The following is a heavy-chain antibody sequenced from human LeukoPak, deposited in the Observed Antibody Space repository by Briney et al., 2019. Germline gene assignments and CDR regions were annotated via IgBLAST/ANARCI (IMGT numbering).Heavy chain of an antibody. D-gene: IGHD5-18*01. CDR3: ARQTRGYSYGYHYFDY. J-gene: IGHJ4*02. CDR2: ISYSGST. CDR1: GGSISSSSYY. V-gene: IGHV4-39*01. Sequence: SETLSLTYTVSGGSISSSSYYWGWIRQPPGKGLEWIGSISYSGSTYYNPSLKSRVTISVDTSKNQFSLKLSSVTAADTAVYYCARQTRGYSYGYHYFDYWGQGTLVTVSS.